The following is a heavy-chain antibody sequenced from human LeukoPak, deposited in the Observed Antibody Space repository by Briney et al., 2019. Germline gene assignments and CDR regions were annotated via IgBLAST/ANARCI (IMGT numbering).Heavy chain of an antibody. CDR3: ARLGRITMVRGVIIKPSWFDP. Sequence: ASETLSLTCAVYGGSFNDYYRSWIRQPPGKGLEWIGSIYYSGSTYYNPSLKSRVTISVDTSKNQFSLKLSSVTAADTAVYYCARLGRITMVRGVIIKPSWFDPWGQGTLVTVSS. CDR2: IYYSGST. V-gene: IGHV4-34*01. D-gene: IGHD3-10*01. CDR1: GGSFNDYY. J-gene: IGHJ5*02.